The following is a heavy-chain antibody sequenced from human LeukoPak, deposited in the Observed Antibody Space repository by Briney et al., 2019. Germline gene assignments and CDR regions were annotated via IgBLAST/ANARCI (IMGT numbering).Heavy chain of an antibody. Sequence: PGGSLRLSCAASEFTFSSYAMSWVRQAPGKGLEWVSVIYSGAGTHYADSVKGRFTISRDNSKNTLYLQMNSLRVEDTAVYYCARVYYGSGSLHYYYYYMDVWGKGTTVTISS. CDR2: IYSGAGT. J-gene: IGHJ6*03. CDR1: EFTFSSYA. D-gene: IGHD3-10*01. V-gene: IGHV3-53*01. CDR3: ARVYYGSGSLHYYYYYMDV.